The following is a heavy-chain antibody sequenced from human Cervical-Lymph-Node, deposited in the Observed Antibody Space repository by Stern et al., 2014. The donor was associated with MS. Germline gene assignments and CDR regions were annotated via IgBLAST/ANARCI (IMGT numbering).Heavy chain of an antibody. V-gene: IGHV3-48*02. CDR1: GFTFSSYS. CDR3: ARDYGDYVFDY. CDR2: ISSSSSTI. D-gene: IGHD4-17*01. J-gene: IGHJ4*02. Sequence: EVQLVESGGGLVQPGGSLRLSCAASGFTFSSYSMNWVRQDPGKGLEWVSYISSSSSTIYYADSVKGRFTISRDNAKNSLYLHMNSLRDEDTAVYYCARDYGDYVFDYWGQGTLVTVSS.